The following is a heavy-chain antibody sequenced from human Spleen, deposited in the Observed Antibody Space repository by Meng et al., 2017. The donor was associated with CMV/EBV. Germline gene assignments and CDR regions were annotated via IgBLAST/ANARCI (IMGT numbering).Heavy chain of an antibody. CDR1: GSISSSGYF. D-gene: IGHD2-2*02. V-gene: IGHV4-31*02. CDR3: ARRCFSITCYTGFDY. J-gene: IGHJ4*02. Sequence: GSISSSGYFWSWIRQHPGKGLEWIGNIYYSGTTHYNPSLKSRITISVDTSRNQFSLKLNSVTAADTAVYYCARRCFSITCYTGFDYWGQGTLVTVSS. CDR2: IYYSGTT.